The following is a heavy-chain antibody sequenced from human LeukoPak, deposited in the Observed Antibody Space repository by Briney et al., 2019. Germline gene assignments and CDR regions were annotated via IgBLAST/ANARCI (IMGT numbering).Heavy chain of an antibody. Sequence: SETLPLXXXXXXGXFSGYYWSWIRQPPGKGLEWIGEINHSGSTNYNPSLKSRVTISVDTSKNQFSLKLSSVTAADTAVYYCARAYCSSTSCYANWFDPWGQGTLVTVSS. V-gene: IGHV4-34*01. CDR3: ARAYCSSTSCYANWFDP. J-gene: IGHJ5*02. D-gene: IGHD2-2*01. CDR2: INHSGST. CDR1: XGXFSGYY.